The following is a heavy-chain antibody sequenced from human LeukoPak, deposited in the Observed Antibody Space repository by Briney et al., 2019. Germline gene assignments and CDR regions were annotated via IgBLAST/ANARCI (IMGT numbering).Heavy chain of an antibody. J-gene: IGHJ4*02. D-gene: IGHD3-16*02. CDR1: GYTFTSYY. CDR3: AAPRLGELSVDY. V-gene: IGHV1-46*01. CDR2: INPSGGST. Sequence: GASVKVSCKASGYTFTSYYMHWVRQAPGQGLEWMGIINPSGGSTSYAQKFQGRVTMTRDTSTSTVYMELGSLRSEDTAVYYCAAPRLGELSVDYWGQGTLVTVSS.